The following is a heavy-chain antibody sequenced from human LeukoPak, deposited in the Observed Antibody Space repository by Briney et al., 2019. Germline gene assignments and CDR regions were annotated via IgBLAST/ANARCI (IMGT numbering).Heavy chain of an antibody. V-gene: IGHV3-48*03. J-gene: IGHJ4*02. CDR1: GFTFSSYE. CDR2: ISSSGSTI. Sequence: GGSLSLSCAASGFTFSSYEMNWVRQAPGKGLEWISSISSSGSTIYYTDSVKGRFTISRDNAKNSLCLQMNSLTAEDTAVYYCARVDIETRPYAYCNYWGQGTLVTVSS. D-gene: IGHD3-16*01. CDR3: ARVDIETRPYAYCNY.